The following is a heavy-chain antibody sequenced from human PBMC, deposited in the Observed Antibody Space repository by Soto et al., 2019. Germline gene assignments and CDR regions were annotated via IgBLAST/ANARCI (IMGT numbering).Heavy chain of an antibody. CDR3: TTDSRTTLPEIRFDY. Sequence: PGGSLRLYCAASGFPFSNAWINWVRQVPGKGLEWVGRVKSKTDGGSSDYAAPVKGRFAVSRDDSKNIVYLQMNSLKIEDTGAYYCTTDSRTTLPEIRFDYWGHGTQVTVSS. J-gene: IGHJ4*01. CDR2: VKSKTDGGSS. V-gene: IGHV3-15*07. CDR1: GFPFSNAW. D-gene: IGHD1-26*01.